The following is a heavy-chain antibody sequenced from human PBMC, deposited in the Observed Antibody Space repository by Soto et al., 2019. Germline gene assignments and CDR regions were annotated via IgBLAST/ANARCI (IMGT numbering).Heavy chain of an antibody. J-gene: IGHJ4*02. CDR2: ISGSGDST. CDR1: GFTFSSYA. D-gene: IGHD1-26*01. V-gene: IGHV3-23*01. CDR3: ARRGSGSDYDY. Sequence: EVQLLESGGGLVQPGGSLRLSCAASGFTFSSYAMRWVSQAPGKGLEWVSSISGSGDSTYYADSVKGRFTISRDNSKNTLYLQMNSLRAEDTAVYYCARRGSGSDYDYWGQGTLVTVSS.